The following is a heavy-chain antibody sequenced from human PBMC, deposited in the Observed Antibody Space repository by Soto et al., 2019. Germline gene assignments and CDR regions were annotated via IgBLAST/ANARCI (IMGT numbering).Heavy chain of an antibody. V-gene: IGHV1-18*01. CDR3: ARVQEKWSKFFDF. D-gene: IGHD2-15*01. J-gene: IGHJ4*02. CDR2: INTYNVNT. CDR1: GYTFTSYD. Sequence: ASVKVSCKASGYTFTSYDINWVRQATGQGLEWMGWINTYNVNTNYAQRLQGRVSMTTDTFTSTAYVEVRSLRSVDTAVYYCARVQEKWSKFFDFWGQGSLVTVSS.